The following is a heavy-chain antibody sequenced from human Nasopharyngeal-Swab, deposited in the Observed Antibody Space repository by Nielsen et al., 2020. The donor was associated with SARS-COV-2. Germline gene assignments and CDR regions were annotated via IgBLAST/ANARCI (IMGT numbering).Heavy chain of an antibody. CDR3: ARDRSGETGTVGAD. V-gene: IGHV3-74*01. CDR2: IRGEGGDP. CDR1: GFIFSNYW. Sequence: GESLKISCAGSGFIFSNYWMHWVRQAPGKGLVWVPRIRGEGGDPSYADSGKGRFTISKDNAKNTMYLQMNSLRADDTAMYFCARDRSGETGTVGADWGQGTLVTVSS. D-gene: IGHD1-7*01. J-gene: IGHJ4*02.